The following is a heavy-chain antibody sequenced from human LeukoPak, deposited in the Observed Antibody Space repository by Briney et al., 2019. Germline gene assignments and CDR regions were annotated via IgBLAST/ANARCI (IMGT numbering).Heavy chain of an antibody. V-gene: IGHV1-69*04. CDR1: GGTFSSYA. Sequence: EASVKVSCKASGGTFSSYAISWVRQAPGQGLEWMGRIIPILGIANYAQKFQGRVTMTRDTSISTAYMELSRLRSDDTAVYYCARDLPTVRGVILYYFDYWGQGTLVTVSS. CDR2: IIPILGIA. D-gene: IGHD3-10*01. J-gene: IGHJ4*02. CDR3: ARDLPTVRGVILYYFDY.